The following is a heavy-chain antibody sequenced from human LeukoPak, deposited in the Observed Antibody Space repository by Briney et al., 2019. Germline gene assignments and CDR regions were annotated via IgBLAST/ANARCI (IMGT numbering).Heavy chain of an antibody. D-gene: IGHD3-9*01. J-gene: IGHJ5*02. V-gene: IGHV1-69*13. CDR2: IIPIFGTA. Sequence: GASVKVSCKASGGTFSSYAISWVRQAPGQGLEWMGGIIPIFGTANYAQKFQGRVTITADESTSTAYMELSSLRSEDTAVYYCARGHYDILTGYYNYWFDPSGQGTLVTVSS. CDR3: ARGHYDILTGYYNYWFDP. CDR1: GGTFSSYA.